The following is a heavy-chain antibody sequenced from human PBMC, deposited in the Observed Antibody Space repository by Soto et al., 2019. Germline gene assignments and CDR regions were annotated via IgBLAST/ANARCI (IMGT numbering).Heavy chain of an antibody. CDR3: ARDPDFWSGFDV. J-gene: IGHJ6*04. Sequence: SVKVSCKASGGTFSSYTISWVRQAPGQGLEWMGRIIPILGIANYAQKFQGRVTITADKSTSTAYMELSSLRSEDTAVYYCARDPDFWSGFDVWGKGTTVTVSS. CDR1: GGTFSSYT. CDR2: IIPILGIA. V-gene: IGHV1-69*04. D-gene: IGHD3-3*01.